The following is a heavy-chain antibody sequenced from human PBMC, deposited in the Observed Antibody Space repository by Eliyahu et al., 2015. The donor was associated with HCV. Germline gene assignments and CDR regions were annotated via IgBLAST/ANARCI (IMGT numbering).Heavy chain of an antibody. Sequence: EVQLVXSGGDLVQPGRSLRLSCXASGFTFDDHAMXWVRQAPGKGLXWVXGISWNSASIGYADSVKGRFTISRDNAKNSLYLQIHSLRAEDTALYYCARDYGSSSLYYYGMDVWGQGTTVIVSS. CDR3: ARDYGSSSLYYYGMDV. V-gene: IGHV3-9*01. D-gene: IGHD6-6*01. CDR2: ISWNSASI. CDR1: GFTFDDHA. J-gene: IGHJ6*02.